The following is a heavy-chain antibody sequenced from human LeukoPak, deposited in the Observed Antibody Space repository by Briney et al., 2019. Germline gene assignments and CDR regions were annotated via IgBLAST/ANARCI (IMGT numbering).Heavy chain of an antibody. CDR2: ISWNSGSI. D-gene: IGHD1-7*01. Sequence: PGRSLRLSCAASGFTFDDYAMHWVRQAPGKGLEWVSGISWNSGSIGYADSVKGRFTISRDNAKNSLYLQMNSLRAEDTALYYCAKDWGTGTTPGGAFDIWGQGTMVTVSS. CDR3: AKDWGTGTTPGGAFDI. CDR1: GFTFDDYA. V-gene: IGHV3-9*01. J-gene: IGHJ3*02.